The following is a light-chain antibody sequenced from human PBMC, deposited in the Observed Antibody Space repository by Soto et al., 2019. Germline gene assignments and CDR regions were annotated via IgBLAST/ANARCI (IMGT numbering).Light chain of an antibody. CDR2: DVS. CDR1: NSDIGTYSY. V-gene: IGLV2-14*03. J-gene: IGLJ1*01. Sequence: QSALTQPASVSGSPGQSITISCTGTNSDIGTYSYVSWYQQHPGKAPKLLISDVSNRPSGVPNRFSGSKSGNTASLTISGLQAEDEAHYYCSSYKKSNTLVFGTGTKVTVL. CDR3: SSYKKSNTLV.